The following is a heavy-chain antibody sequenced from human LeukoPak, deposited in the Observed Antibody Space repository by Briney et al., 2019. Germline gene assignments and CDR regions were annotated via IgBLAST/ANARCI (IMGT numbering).Heavy chain of an antibody. J-gene: IGHJ4*02. V-gene: IGHV3-23*01. Sequence: GGSLRLSCAASGFTFSNYAMNWVRQAPGKGLEWVSGIDGAGDNTYYTDYVEGRFTISRENSKDTVYLQMSSLRVEDTAVYYCAKYRGATVVSRRVGFDSWGQGTLVTVSS. D-gene: IGHD1-1*01. CDR2: IDGAGDNT. CDR3: AKYRGATVVSRRVGFDS. CDR1: GFTFSNYA.